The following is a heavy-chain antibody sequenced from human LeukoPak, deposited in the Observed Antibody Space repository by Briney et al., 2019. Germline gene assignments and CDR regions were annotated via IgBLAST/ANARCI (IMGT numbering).Heavy chain of an antibody. CDR3: ARDRVAYCGGDCPFDY. J-gene: IGHJ4*02. V-gene: IGHV3-53*01. Sequence: QTGGSQRLSCAASGFTVSSNYMSWVRQAPGKGLEWVSLIYSGGSTYYADSVKGRFTISRDNSKNTLYLQMNSLRAEDTAVYYCARDRVAYCGGDCPFDYWGQGTLVTVSS. CDR2: IYSGGST. D-gene: IGHD2-21*01. CDR1: GFTVSSNY.